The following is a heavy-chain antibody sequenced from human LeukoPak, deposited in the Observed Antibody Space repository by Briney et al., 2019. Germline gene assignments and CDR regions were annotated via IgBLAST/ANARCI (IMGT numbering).Heavy chain of an antibody. D-gene: IGHD3-3*01. CDR2: IWYDGSNK. CDR3: VRDWGYDLWNSYSYGMDV. Sequence: PGRSLRLSCAASGFTFSSYGMHWVRQAPGKGLEWVAVIWYDGSNKYYADSVKGRFSISRDNSKTTIYLHMNSLRGEDTAIYYCVRDWGYDLWNSYSYGMDVWGQGTTVAVSS. J-gene: IGHJ6*02. V-gene: IGHV3-33*01. CDR1: GFTFSSYG.